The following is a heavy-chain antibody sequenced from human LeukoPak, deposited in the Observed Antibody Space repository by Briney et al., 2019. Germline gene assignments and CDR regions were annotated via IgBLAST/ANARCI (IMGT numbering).Heavy chain of an antibody. D-gene: IGHD3-22*01. J-gene: IGHJ4*02. V-gene: IGHV1-18*01. CDR1: GYTFTSYG. Sequence: ASVKVSCKASGYTFTSYGISWVRQAPGQGLEWMGWISAYNGNTNYAQKLQGRITMTTDTSTSTAYMELRSLRSDDTAVYYCARDKVSAEENYYDSSGYSNFDYWGQGTLVTVSS. CDR2: ISAYNGNT. CDR3: ARDKVSAEENYYDSSGYSNFDY.